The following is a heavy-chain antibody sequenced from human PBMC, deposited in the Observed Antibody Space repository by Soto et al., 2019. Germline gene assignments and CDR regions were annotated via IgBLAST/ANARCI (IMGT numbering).Heavy chain of an antibody. V-gene: IGHV1-46*01. D-gene: IGHD3-22*01. Sequence: ASVKVSCKASGYTLTSYYMHWVRQAPGKGLEWMGIINPSGGSTSYAQKFQGRVTMTRDTSTSTVYMELSSLRSEDTAVYYCARDALLGDSSGYLNWFDPWGQGTLVTVSS. J-gene: IGHJ5*02. CDR1: GYTLTSYY. CDR3: ARDALLGDSSGYLNWFDP. CDR2: INPSGGST.